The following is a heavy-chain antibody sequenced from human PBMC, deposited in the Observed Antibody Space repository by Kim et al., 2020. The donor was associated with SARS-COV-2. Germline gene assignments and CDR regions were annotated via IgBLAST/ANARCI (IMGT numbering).Heavy chain of an antibody. CDR2: IYYSGST. CDR3: ARDCSSTRCHDY. D-gene: IGHD2-2*01. V-gene: IGHV4-39*07. CDR1: GGSISSSSYY. J-gene: IGHJ4*02. Sequence: SETLSLTCTVSGGSISSSSYYWGWIRQPPGKGLEWIGSIYYSGSTYYNPSLKSRVTISVDTSKNQFSLKLSSVTAADTAVYYCARDCSSTRCHDYWGQGT.